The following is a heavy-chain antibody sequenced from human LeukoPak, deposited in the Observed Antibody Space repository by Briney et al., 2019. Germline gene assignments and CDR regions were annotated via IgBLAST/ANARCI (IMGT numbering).Heavy chain of an antibody. J-gene: IGHJ6*03. CDR2: IYYSGST. Sequence: PSETLSLTCTVSGGSISSYYWSWIRQPPGKGLEWIGYIYYSGSTNYNPSLKSRVTISVDTSKNQFSLKLSSVTAADTAVYYCARDRYGGNGFNYYCYMDVWGKGTTVTVSS. CDR1: GGSISSYY. D-gene: IGHD4-23*01. CDR3: ARDRYGGNGFNYYCYMDV. V-gene: IGHV4-59*01.